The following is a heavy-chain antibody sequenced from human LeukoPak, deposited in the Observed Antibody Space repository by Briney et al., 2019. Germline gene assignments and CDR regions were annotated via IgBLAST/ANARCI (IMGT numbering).Heavy chain of an antibody. Sequence: GGSLRLSCAASGFTFSNYWMSWVRQAPGKGLEWVANIKQDGSEEYYVDSVKGRFAISRDNAKNSLYLQMNSLRAEDTAVYYCAKDRAPLRYFDWLLFRYWGQGTLVTVSS. J-gene: IGHJ4*02. CDR2: IKQDGSEE. D-gene: IGHD3-9*01. V-gene: IGHV3-7*01. CDR1: GFTFSNYW. CDR3: AKDRAPLRYFDWLLFRY.